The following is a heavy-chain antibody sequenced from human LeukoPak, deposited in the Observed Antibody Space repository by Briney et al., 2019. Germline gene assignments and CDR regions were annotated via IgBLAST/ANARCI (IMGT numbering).Heavy chain of an antibody. D-gene: IGHD6-13*01. CDR1: GCTFSSYS. CDR2: ISSSSSYI. V-gene: IGHV3-21*01. CDR3: ARAHRPGIAAAGTLDWFDP. J-gene: IGHJ5*02. Sequence: GGSLRLSCAASGCTFSSYSMNWVRQAPGKGLEWVSSISSSSSYIYYADSVKGRFTISRDNAKNSLYLQMNSLRAEDTAVYYCARAHRPGIAAAGTLDWFDPWGQGTLVTVSS.